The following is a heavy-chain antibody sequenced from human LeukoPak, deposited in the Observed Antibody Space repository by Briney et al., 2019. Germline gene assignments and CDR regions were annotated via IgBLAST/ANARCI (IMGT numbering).Heavy chain of an antibody. V-gene: IGHV3-23*01. CDR1: GFTFKHCA. D-gene: IGHD3-10*01. J-gene: IGHJ4*02. CDR3: AKDDSITLDHFDY. Sequence: GGSLRLSCVASGFTFKHCAMSWVRQAPGKGLEWVSGINYSGGHKYYADSVKGRFTISRDSSKNTLSLQMNSLTTEDTAVYYCAKDDSITLDHFDYWGQGALVTVSS. CDR2: INYSGGHK.